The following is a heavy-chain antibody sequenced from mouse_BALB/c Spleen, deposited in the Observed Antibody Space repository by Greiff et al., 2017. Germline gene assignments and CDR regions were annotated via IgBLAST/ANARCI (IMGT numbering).Heavy chain of an antibody. CDR2: ISYSGST. D-gene: IGHD2-14*01. Sequence: EVHLVESGPGLVKPSQSLSLTCTVTGYSITSDYAWNWIRQFPGNKLEWMGYISYSGSTSYNPSLKSRISITRDTSKNQFFLQLNSVTTEDTATYYCARNYRYDASFAYWGQGTLVTVSA. CDR3: ARNYRYDASFAY. J-gene: IGHJ3*01. CDR1: GYSITSDYA. V-gene: IGHV3-2*02.